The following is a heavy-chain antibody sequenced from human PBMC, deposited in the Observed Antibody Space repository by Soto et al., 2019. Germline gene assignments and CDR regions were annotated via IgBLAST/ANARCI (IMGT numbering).Heavy chain of an antibody. Sequence: PVGSLRLSCAASGFTFSSYWMHWVRQAPGKGLVWVSRINSDGSSTSYADSVKGRFTISRDNAKNTLYLQMNSLRAEDTAVYYCARVYYYGPVDYWGQGTLVTVSS. CDR1: GFTFSSYW. CDR2: INSDGSST. J-gene: IGHJ4*02. CDR3: ARVYYYGPVDY. D-gene: IGHD3-10*01. V-gene: IGHV3-74*01.